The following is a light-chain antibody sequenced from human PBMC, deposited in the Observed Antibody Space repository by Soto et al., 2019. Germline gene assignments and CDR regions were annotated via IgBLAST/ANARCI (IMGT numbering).Light chain of an antibody. Sequence: DIVVTNPPCTLSFYQRYIATLFFRASQSVRNRLAWYQQKPGQAPKLLIYDVSSMDTGIPARFSGSGSGTDFTLNISSLEPEDFAVYYCQQDGSHFWPFDQGTKV. CDR3: QQDGSHFWP. CDR2: DVS. CDR1: QSVRNR. V-gene: IGKV3-20*01. J-gene: IGKJ1*01.